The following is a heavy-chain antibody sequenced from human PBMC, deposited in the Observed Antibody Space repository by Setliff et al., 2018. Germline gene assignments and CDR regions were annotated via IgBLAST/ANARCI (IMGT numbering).Heavy chain of an antibody. J-gene: IGHJ6*03. CDR2: ISSSSTTI. CDR1: GFTFSSYW. CDR3: ARSSAPIKRDYMDV. Sequence: GGSLRLSCAASGFTFSSYWMNWVRQAPGKGLEWLSYISSSSTTIYYADSVKGRFTVSRDNAKNSLYLQMNSLRADDAAVYYCARSSAPIKRDYMDVWGKGTTVTVSS. V-gene: IGHV3-48*01. D-gene: IGHD2-2*02.